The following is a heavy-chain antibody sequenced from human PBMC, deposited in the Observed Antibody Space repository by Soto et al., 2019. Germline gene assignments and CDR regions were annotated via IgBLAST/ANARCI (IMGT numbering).Heavy chain of an antibody. CDR2: INAGNGNT. J-gene: IGHJ4*02. CDR1: GFTFTSYA. V-gene: IGHV1-3*01. D-gene: IGHD1-26*01. Sequence: ASVKVSFKASGFTFTSYAMHWVRQAPGQRLEWMGWINAGNGNTKYSQKFQGRVTISRDTSASTAYMELSSLRSEDTAVYYCARARNSYGSNGLSLIDYWGQGTLVTVSS. CDR3: ARARNSYGSNGLSLIDY.